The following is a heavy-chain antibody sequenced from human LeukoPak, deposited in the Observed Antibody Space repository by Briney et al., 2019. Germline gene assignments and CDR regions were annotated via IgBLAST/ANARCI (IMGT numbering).Heavy chain of an antibody. Sequence: KPSETLSLTCTVSGGSISSYYWSWIRQPPGKGLEWIGYIYYSGSTNYNPSLKSRVTISVDTSKNQFSLKLSSVTAADTAVYYCAWAGYSSSWYPGAFDYWGQGTLVTVSS. V-gene: IGHV4-59*01. CDR1: GGSISSYY. J-gene: IGHJ4*02. CDR3: AWAGYSSSWYPGAFDY. CDR2: IYYSGST. D-gene: IGHD6-13*01.